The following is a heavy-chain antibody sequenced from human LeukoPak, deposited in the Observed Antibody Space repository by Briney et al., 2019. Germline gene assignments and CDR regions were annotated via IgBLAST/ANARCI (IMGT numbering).Heavy chain of an antibody. V-gene: IGHV3-30*18. CDR1: GFTFSSYG. Sequence: GGSLRLSCAASGFTFSSYGMHWVRQAPGKGLEWVAVNSYDGSNKYYADSVKGRFTISRDNSKNTLYLQMNSLRAEDTAVYYCAKDRWFGELTTLYYYYYGMDVWGQGTTVTVSS. CDR3: AKDRWFGELTTLYYYYYGMDV. CDR2: NSYDGSNK. J-gene: IGHJ6*02. D-gene: IGHD3-10*01.